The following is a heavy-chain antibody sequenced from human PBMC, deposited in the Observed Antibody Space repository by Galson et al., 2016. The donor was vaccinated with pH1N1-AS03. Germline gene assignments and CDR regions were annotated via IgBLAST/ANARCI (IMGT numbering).Heavy chain of an antibody. CDR3: AKGRDPAMIGYGFHL. CDR1: GYSFSTYS. CDR2: ISGYNGNT. V-gene: IGHV1-18*01. D-gene: IGHD5-18*01. Sequence: SVKVSCKASGYSFSTYSITWVRQAHGQGLEWLGWISGYNGNTNYAQKFHGRVTMTTEKSTSTAYLEVRSLRSDDTAVYYCAKGRDPAMIGYGFHLWGQGTMVTVSS. J-gene: IGHJ3*01.